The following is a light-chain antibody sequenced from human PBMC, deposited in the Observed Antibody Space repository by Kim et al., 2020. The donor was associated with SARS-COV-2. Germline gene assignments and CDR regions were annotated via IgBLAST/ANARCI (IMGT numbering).Light chain of an antibody. CDR2: DAS. V-gene: IGKV3D-20*01. Sequence: ERTAPSCGASQSINYRYLAWYQHRPGLAPRLLIYDASSTATGIPDRFSGSGSVTEFTLTIRRLEPENFTVYYCQQYGSSAITFGQGTRLEIK. CDR3: QQYGSSAIT. J-gene: IGKJ5*01. CDR1: QSINYRY.